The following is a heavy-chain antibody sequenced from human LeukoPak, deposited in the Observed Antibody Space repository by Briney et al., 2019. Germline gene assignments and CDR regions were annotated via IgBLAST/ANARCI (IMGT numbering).Heavy chain of an antibody. CDR1: GFTFDDYA. J-gene: IGHJ6*02. Sequence: PEGSLRLSCAASGFTFDDYAMHWVRQAPGKGLEWVSGISWNSGSIGYADSVKGRFTIPRDNAKNSLYLQMNSLKAEDTALYYCAKDIGNYLYYGMDVWGQGTTVTVSS. CDR2: ISWNSGSI. D-gene: IGHD1-26*01. V-gene: IGHV3-9*01. CDR3: AKDIGNYLYYGMDV.